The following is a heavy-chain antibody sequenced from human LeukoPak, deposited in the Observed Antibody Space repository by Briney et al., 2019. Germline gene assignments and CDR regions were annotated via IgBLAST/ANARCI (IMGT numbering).Heavy chain of an antibody. CDR3: ARQVAGVNDY. CDR1: GFTFSNFW. D-gene: IGHD6-19*01. CDR2: MKEDGSEE. Sequence: GGSLRLSCATSGFTFSNFWMTWVRQAPGEGLEWVANMKEDGSEEYYVDSVKGRFTILRDNAKSSLYLQMNSLRVEDTAVYYCARQVAGVNDYWGQGTLVTVSS. V-gene: IGHV3-7*01. J-gene: IGHJ4*02.